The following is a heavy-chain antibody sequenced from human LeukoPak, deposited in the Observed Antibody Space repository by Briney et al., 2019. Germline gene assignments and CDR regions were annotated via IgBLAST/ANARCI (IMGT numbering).Heavy chain of an antibody. D-gene: IGHD1-26*01. CDR2: INHSGST. CDR1: GGSFSGYY. CDR3: ARGGRWGSYSAFDL. V-gene: IGHV4-34*01. J-gene: IGHJ3*01. Sequence: SETLSLTCAVYGGSFSGYYWSWIRQPPGKGLEWIGEINHSGSTNYNPSLKSRVTISVDTSKNQFSLKLSSVTAADTAVYFCARGGRWGSYSAFDLWGQGTMVTVSS.